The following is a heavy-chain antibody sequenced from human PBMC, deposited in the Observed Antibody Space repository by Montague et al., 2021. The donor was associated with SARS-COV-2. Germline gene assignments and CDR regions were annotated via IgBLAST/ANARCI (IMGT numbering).Heavy chain of an antibody. J-gene: IGHJ3*01. V-gene: IGHV4-39*01. CDR3: ARTNYDFWRGHQRGGAFDL. Sequence: SETLSLTCTVSGGSISSSDYYWGWIRQPPGKGLEWIGSLFYSVNTYYNPSLKSRVTISVDTSKNQFSLKLSSVTAADTAVYYCARTNYDFWRGHQRGGAFDLGGQGTMVTVSS. D-gene: IGHD3-3*01. CDR1: GGSISSSDYY. CDR2: LFYSVNT.